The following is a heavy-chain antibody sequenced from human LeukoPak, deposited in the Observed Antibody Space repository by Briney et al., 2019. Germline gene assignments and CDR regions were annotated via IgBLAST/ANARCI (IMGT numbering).Heavy chain of an antibody. J-gene: IGHJ6*02. Sequence: GGSLRLSCAASEFTFSYYDMHWVRQAPGKGLEWVAVISYDGSNDSYADSVKGRFTISRDNSKNTLYLQMNSLRAEDTAVYYCATVYSSSPLRPMDVWGQGTTVTVSS. CDR3: ATVYSSSPLRPMDV. CDR1: EFTFSYYD. V-gene: IGHV3-30*03. D-gene: IGHD2-2*01. CDR2: ISYDGSND.